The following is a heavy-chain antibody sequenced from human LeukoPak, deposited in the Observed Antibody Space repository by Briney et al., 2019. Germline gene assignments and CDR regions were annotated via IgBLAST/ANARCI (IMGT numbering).Heavy chain of an antibody. D-gene: IGHD6-19*01. Sequence: SETLSLTCTVSGGSISSSSYYWGWIRQPPGKGLEWIGSIYYSGSTYYNPSLKSRVTISVDTSKNQFSLKLSSVTAADTAVYYCARASGYSSGWYPLIYYYYMDVWGKGTTVTVSS. CDR2: IYYSGST. CDR1: GGSISSSSYY. CDR3: ARASGYSSGWYPLIYYYYMDV. J-gene: IGHJ6*03. V-gene: IGHV4-39*07.